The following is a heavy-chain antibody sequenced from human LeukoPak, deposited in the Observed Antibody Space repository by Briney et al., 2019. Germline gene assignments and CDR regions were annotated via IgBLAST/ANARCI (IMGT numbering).Heavy chain of an antibody. CDR3: ATSSTFYYYFDY. J-gene: IGHJ4*02. V-gene: IGHV3-30*03. CDR1: GFTFSSYG. Sequence: PGGSLRLSCAASGFTFSSYGMHWVRQAPGKGLEWVAVISYDGSNKYYADSVKGRFTISRDNSKNTLYLQMNSLRADDTAVYYCATSSTFYYYFDYWGQGTLVTVSS. CDR2: ISYDGSNK. D-gene: IGHD2-2*01.